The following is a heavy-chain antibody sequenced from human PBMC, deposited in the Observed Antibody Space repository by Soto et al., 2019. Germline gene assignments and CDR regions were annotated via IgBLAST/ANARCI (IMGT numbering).Heavy chain of an antibody. Sequence: ASVKVSCKVSGFTFSDLSIHWVRQSPGKGLEWMGGIDPEDGKTIYAPKFQGRITMTEDSSSDTAYLEVNKLMSNDTAFHYCTTGASAGRRDFWGQGTLVTVSS. J-gene: IGHJ4*02. CDR1: GFTFSDLS. V-gene: IGHV1-24*01. CDR3: TTGASAGRRDF. CDR2: IDPEDGKT. D-gene: IGHD6-13*01.